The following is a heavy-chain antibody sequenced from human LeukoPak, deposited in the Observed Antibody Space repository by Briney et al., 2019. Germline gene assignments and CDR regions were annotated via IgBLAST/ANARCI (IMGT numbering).Heavy chain of an antibody. CDR1: DGSISSGGYY. J-gene: IGHJ4*02. V-gene: IGHV4-31*03. Sequence: SETLSLTCTVSDGSISSGGYYWSWIRQHPGKGLEWIGYIYYSGSTYYNPSLKSRVTISGDTSKNQFSLRLSSVTAADTAVYCCARNYYFDLWGQGTLVTVSS. CDR3: ARNYYFDL. CDR2: IYYSGST.